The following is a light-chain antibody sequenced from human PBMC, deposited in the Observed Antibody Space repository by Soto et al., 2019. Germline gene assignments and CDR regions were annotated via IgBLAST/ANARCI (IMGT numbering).Light chain of an antibody. V-gene: IGLV1-40*01. CDR1: SSNIGAGYD. CDR3: QSYASTLSGSRV. CDR2: SNN. J-gene: IGLJ1*01. Sequence: QSVLTQPPSVSGAPGQRVTISCTGSSSNIGAGYDVHWYQQLPGTAPKLIIYSNNNRPSGVPNRFSVSKSGTSASLAITGLQPEDEADYYCQSYASTLSGSRVFGTGTKVTVL.